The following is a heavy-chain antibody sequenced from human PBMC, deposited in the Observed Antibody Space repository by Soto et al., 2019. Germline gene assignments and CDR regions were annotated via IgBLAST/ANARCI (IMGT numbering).Heavy chain of an antibody. V-gene: IGHV3-74*01. CDR1: GFTFSSYW. CDR2: INSDGSST. Sequence: GGSLRLSCVASGFTFSSYWMHWVRQAPGKGLVWVSRINSDGSSTSYADSVKGRFTISRDNAKNTLYLQMNSLRAEDTAVYYCAREGYYDSSGYYDAFDIWGQGTMVTVSS. J-gene: IGHJ3*02. CDR3: AREGYYDSSGYYDAFDI. D-gene: IGHD3-22*01.